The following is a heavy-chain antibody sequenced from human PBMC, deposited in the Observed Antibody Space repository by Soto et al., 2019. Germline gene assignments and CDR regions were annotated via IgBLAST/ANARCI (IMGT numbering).Heavy chain of an antibody. Sequence: QVQLVQSGPEVKKPGASVKVSCKTSGYTFINYGISWVRQAPGQGLEWMGWINPDNGNTNFAQRLQGRVTMTADRSTRTAYMELRRLRFDDTAMYYCARVGGAVVTADYWGQGTLVTVSS. J-gene: IGHJ4*02. V-gene: IGHV1-18*01. CDR2: INPDNGNT. CDR1: GYTFINYG. D-gene: IGHD1-26*01. CDR3: ARVGGAVVTADY.